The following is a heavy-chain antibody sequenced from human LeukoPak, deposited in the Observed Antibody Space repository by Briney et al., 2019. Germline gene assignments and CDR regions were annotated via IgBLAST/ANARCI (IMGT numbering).Heavy chain of an antibody. V-gene: IGHV4-59*08. J-gene: IGHJ3*02. D-gene: IGHD3-3*01. CDR2: IYYSGST. CDR1: GGSISSYY. Sequence: PSETLSLTCTVSGGSISSYYWSWIRQPPGKGLEWIGYIYYSGSTNYNPSLKSRVTISVDTSKNQFSLKVTSVTAADTAVFYCARLANYDFWRGPYPHDAFDIWGQGTMVPVSA. CDR3: ARLANYDFWRGPYPHDAFDI.